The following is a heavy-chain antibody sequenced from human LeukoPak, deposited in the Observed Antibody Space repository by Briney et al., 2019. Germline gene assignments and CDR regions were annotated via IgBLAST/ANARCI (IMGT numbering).Heavy chain of an antibody. D-gene: IGHD6-13*01. J-gene: IGHJ1*01. CDR1: GYTFSDYY. Sequence: ASVKVSCKASGYTFSDYYMHWVRQAPGQGLEWMGWINPYSGGTNYAEKFQGRVTMTRDTSMTTAYMELSSLRAEDTAVYYCARDRAELAPGSPPYFQHWGQGTLVTVSS. CDR3: ARDRAELAPGSPPYFQH. V-gene: IGHV1-2*02. CDR2: INPYSGGT.